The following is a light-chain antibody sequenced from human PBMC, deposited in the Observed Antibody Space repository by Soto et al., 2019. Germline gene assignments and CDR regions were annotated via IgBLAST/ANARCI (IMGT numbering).Light chain of an antibody. J-gene: IGKJ4*01. Sequence: IGLTQSPDTLSLSPGERATLSCRASQSVSNNYLAWYQQKAGQAPRPLIYAASSRAPGVPDRFRGSGSGTDFSLTISSLQAEDFASYYCQQTRAYPSTFGGGTKVDIK. CDR2: AAS. CDR3: QQTRAYPST. CDR1: QSVSNNY. V-gene: IGKV3-20*01.